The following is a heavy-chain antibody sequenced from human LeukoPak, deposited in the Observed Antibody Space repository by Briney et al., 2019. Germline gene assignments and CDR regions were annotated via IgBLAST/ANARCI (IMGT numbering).Heavy chain of an antibody. CDR2: IYSGGST. J-gene: IGHJ5*02. V-gene: IGHV3-66*01. D-gene: IGHD3-10*02. Sequence: QAGGSLRLSCAASGFTFTNAWMSWVRQAPGKGLEWVSVIYSGGSTYYADSVKGRFTISRDNSKNTLYLQMNSLRAEDTAVYYCAHLEMLGAYNWFDPWGQGTLVTVSS. CDR3: AHLEMLGAYNWFDP. CDR1: GFTFTNAW.